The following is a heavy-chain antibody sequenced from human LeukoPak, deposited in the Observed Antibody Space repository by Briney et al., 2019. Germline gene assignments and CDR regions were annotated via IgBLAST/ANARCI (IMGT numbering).Heavy chain of an antibody. CDR3: AKAYYYGSGPADNWFDP. CDR2: ISGSGGST. D-gene: IGHD3-10*01. V-gene: IGHV3-23*01. Sequence: GGSLRLSCAASGFTFSSYAMSWVRQAPGKGLEWVSAISGSGGSTYYADSVKGRFTISRDNSKNTLYLQMNSLRAEDTAVYYCAKAYYYGSGPADNWFDPWGQGTLVTVSS. J-gene: IGHJ5*02. CDR1: GFTFSSYA.